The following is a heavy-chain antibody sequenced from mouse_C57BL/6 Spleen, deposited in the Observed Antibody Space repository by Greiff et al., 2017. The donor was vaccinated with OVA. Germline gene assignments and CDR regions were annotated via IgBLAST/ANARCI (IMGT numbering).Heavy chain of an antibody. CDR3: TRDGDYGNYGYFDV. J-gene: IGHJ1*03. V-gene: IGHV5-9-1*02. CDR1: GFTFSSYA. Sequence: EVMLVESGEGLVKPGGSLKLSCAASGFTFSSYAMSWVRQTPEKRLEWVAYISSGGDYIYYADTVKGRFTISRDNARNTLYLQMSSLKSEDTAMYYCTRDGDYGNYGYFDVWGTGTTVTVSS. D-gene: IGHD2-1*01. CDR2: ISSGGDYI.